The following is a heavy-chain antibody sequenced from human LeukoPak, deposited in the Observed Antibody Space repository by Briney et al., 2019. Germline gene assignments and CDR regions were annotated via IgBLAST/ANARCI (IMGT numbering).Heavy chain of an antibody. CDR1: GFTFDDYA. J-gene: IGHJ1*01. CDR3: AKEDFQH. CDR2: ISWNSGSI. V-gene: IGHV3-9*01. Sequence: SGGSLRLSCAASGFTFDDYAMHWVRQAPGKGLEWVSGISWNSGSIGYADSVKGRFTISRDNAKNSLYLQMNSLRAEDTALYYCAKEDFQHWGQGTLVTVSS.